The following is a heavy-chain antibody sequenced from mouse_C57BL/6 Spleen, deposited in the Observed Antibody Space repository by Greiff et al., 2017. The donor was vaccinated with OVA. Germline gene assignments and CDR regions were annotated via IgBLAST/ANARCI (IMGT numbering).Heavy chain of an antibody. V-gene: IGHV1-63*01. CDR2: IYPGGGYT. CDR1: GYTFTNYW. J-gene: IGHJ2*01. Sequence: QVQLKESGAELVRPGTSVKMSCKASGYTFTNYWIGWAKQRPGHGLEWIGDIYPGGGYTNYNEKFKGKATLTADKSSSTAYMQFSSLTSEDSAIYYCARPIYYGNSYYFDYWGQGTTLTVSS. CDR3: ARPIYYGNSYYFDY. D-gene: IGHD2-1*01.